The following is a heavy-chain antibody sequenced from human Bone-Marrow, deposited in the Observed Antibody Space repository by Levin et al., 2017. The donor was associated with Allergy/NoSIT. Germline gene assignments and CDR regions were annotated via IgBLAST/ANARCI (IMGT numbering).Heavy chain of an antibody. CDR2: INHWGTT. J-gene: IGHJ4*02. CDR3: ASRFCSSTSCDFDY. Sequence: SQTLSLTCAVSGGAFRGYYWTWIRQSPGKGLEWIGEINHWGTTTYNPSLKSRVTLSVDTSNNQFSLKLTSVTAADTAVYYCASRFCSSTSCDFDYWGQGTLVTVSP. D-gene: IGHD2-2*01. CDR1: GGAFRGYY. V-gene: IGHV4-34*01.